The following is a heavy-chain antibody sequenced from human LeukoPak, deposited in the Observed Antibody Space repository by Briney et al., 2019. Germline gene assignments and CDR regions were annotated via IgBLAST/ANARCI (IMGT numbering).Heavy chain of an antibody. CDR1: GGSFSGYY. Sequence: SETLSLTCAVYGGSFSGYYWSWTRQPPGKGLEWIGEINHSGSTNYNPSLKSRVTISVDTSKNQFSLRLSSVTAADTAIYYCARGRDSYGGNSGGAFDYWGQGTLVTVSS. D-gene: IGHD4-23*01. CDR3: ARGRDSYGGNSGGAFDY. J-gene: IGHJ4*02. V-gene: IGHV4-34*01. CDR2: INHSGST.